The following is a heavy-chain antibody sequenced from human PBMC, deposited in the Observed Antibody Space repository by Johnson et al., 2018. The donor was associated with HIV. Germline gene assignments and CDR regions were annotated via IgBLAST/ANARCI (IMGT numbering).Heavy chain of an antibody. CDR1: GFTFSNAW. J-gene: IGHJ3*02. CDR3: AKQYSSSWYGNAFDI. V-gene: IGHV3-15*05. CDR2: IKSKTDGGTT. D-gene: IGHD6-13*01. Sequence: VQLVESGGGLVQPGGSLRLSCAASGFTFSNAWMSWVRQAPGKGLEWVGRIKSKTDGGTTDYAAPVKGRFTISRDDSKNTLYLQMNSLRAEDTALYYCAKQYSSSWYGNAFDIWGQGTLVTVSS.